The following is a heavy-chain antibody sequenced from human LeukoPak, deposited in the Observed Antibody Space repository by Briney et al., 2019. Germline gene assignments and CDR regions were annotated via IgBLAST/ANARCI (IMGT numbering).Heavy chain of an antibody. CDR1: GFTFSSYA. J-gene: IGHJ4*02. Sequence: GGSLRLSCAASGFTFSSYAMSWVRQAPGKGLVWVSRINSDGSSTSYADSVKGRFTISRDNAKNTLYLQMNSLRAEDTAVYYCARGSGGSVLYYFDYWGQGTLVTVSS. CDR3: ARGSGGSVLYYFDY. D-gene: IGHD4-23*01. V-gene: IGHV3-74*01. CDR2: INSDGSST.